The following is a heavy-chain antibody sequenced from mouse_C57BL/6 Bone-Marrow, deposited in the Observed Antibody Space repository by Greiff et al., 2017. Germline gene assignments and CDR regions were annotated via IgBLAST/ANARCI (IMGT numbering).Heavy chain of an antibody. CDR1: GYTFTSYW. V-gene: IGHV1-59*01. J-gene: IGHJ2*01. Sequence: VQLQQPGAELVRPGTSVKLSCKASGYTFTSYWMHWVKQRPGQGLEWIGVIDPSASYTNYNQKFKGKATLTVDTSSSTAYMHLSSLTSEDSAVYYCAKIYFDYWGQGTTLTVSS. CDR2: IDPSASYT. CDR3: AKIYFDY.